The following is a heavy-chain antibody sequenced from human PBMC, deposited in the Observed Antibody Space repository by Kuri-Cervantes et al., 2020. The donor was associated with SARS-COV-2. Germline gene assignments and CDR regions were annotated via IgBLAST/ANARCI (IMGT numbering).Heavy chain of an antibody. V-gene: IGHV1-69*06. J-gene: IGHJ4*02. Sequence: SVKVSCKASGGTFSSYAISWVRQAPGQGLEWMGGIIPIFGTANYAQKFQGRVTITADKSTSTAYMELSSLRSEDTAAYYCASGAVADLFDYWGQGTLVTVSS. CDR1: GGTFSSYA. D-gene: IGHD6-19*01. CDR3: ASGAVADLFDY. CDR2: IIPIFGTA.